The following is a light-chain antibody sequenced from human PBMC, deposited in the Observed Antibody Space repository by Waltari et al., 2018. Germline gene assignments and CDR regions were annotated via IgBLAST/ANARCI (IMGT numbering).Light chain of an antibody. Sequence: SYVLTQPPSVSVAPGQPARIPCGGNYIGSKSVHWYQQKPGQAPVLVVYDDKDRPSGIPERSSGSNSGNTATLTISRVEAGDEADYYCQVWDITSEVQVFGGGTKLTVL. V-gene: IGLV3-21*02. CDR1: YIGSKS. CDR2: DDK. CDR3: QVWDITSEVQV. J-gene: IGLJ3*02.